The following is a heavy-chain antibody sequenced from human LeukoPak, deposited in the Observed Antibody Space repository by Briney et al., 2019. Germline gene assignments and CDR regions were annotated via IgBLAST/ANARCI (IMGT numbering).Heavy chain of an antibody. CDR1: GGSISSSSYY. CDR3: ARSGPRWLQLYYFDY. J-gene: IGHJ4*02. CDR2: IYYSGST. Sequence: PSETLSLTCTVSGGSISSSSYYWGWIRQPPGKELEWIGSIYYSGSTYYNPSLKSRVTISVDTSKNQFSLKLSSVTAADTAVYYCARSGPRWLQLYYFDYWGQGTLVTVSS. V-gene: IGHV4-39*07. D-gene: IGHD5-24*01.